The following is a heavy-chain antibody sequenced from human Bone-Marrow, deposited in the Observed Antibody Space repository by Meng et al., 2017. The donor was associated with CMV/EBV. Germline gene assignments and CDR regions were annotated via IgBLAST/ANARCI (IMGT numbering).Heavy chain of an antibody. D-gene: IGHD6-13*01. CDR3: GRDGQQLVRGFDY. J-gene: IGHJ4*02. CDR2: IYHSGST. CDR1: GGAVGSSKW. Sequence: AGCGGAVGSSKWWSGVRQPPGKGLGWIGEIYHSGSTSYNPSLESRVSISVDKSKNQFALKLSSVTAAGTAVYYCGRDGQQLVRGFDYWGQGTLVTVSS. V-gene: IGHV4-4*02.